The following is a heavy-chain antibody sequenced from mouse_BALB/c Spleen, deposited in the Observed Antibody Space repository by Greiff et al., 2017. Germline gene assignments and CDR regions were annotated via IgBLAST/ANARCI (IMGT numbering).Heavy chain of an antibody. CDR2: IWTGGGT. J-gene: IGHJ4*01. Sequence: VTVVESGPGLVAPSQSLSITCTVSGFSLTSYDISWIRQPPGKGLEWLGVIWTGGGTNYNSALMSRLSISKDNSKSQVFLKMNSLQTDDTAIYYCVRDYGGSSYVKYAMDYWGQGTSVTVSS. V-gene: IGHV2-9-2*01. CDR1: GFSLTSYD. CDR3: VRDYGGSSYVKYAMDY. D-gene: IGHD1-1*01.